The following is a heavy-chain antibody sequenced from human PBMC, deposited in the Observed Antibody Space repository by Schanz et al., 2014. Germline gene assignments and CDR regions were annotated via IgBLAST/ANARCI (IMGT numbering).Heavy chain of an antibody. CDR3: AKYRGYYRVSGSYRELEY. J-gene: IGHJ4*02. CDR1: GITFSSHS. Sequence: EVHLVESGGGLVQPGGSMRLSCAASGITFSSHSFNWVRQAPGKGLEWISYITYNGGTIYYADSVKGRFTISRDNAKNSLYLEMNSLRPEDTAVYYCAKYRGYYRVSGSYRELEYWGQGTLVTVSS. D-gene: IGHD3-10*01. CDR2: ITYNGGTI. V-gene: IGHV3-48*01.